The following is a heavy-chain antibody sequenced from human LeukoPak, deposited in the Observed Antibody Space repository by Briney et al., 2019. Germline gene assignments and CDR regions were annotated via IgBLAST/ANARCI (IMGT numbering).Heavy chain of an antibody. Sequence: EASVKVSCKASGYTFTGYYMYWVRQAPGQGVDWMGWINPKSGGTNYAQKFQGRVTMTRDTSISTAYMELRRLRSDDTAVYYCARGHRYGFLSGDHYYYYMDVWGKGTSVTISS. CDR3: ARGHRYGFLSGDHYYYYMDV. J-gene: IGHJ6*03. CDR1: GYTFTGYY. D-gene: IGHD5-18*01. CDR2: INPKSGGT. V-gene: IGHV1-2*02.